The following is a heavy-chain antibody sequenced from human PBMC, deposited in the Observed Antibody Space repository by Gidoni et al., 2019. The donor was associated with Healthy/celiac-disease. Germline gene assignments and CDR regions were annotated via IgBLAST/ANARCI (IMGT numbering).Heavy chain of an antibody. V-gene: IGHV3-74*01. CDR2: INRDGSST. CDR1: GFTFSSYW. Sequence: EVQLVESGGGLVQPGGSLRLSCAASGFTFSSYWMHWVRQAPGKGLVWVPRINRDGSSTSYADSVKGRFTISRDNAKNTLYLQMNSLRAEDTAVYYCARDASRSYVLRYFDWSTDFDYWGQGTLVTVSS. CDR3: ARDASRSYVLRYFDWSTDFDY. D-gene: IGHD3-9*01. J-gene: IGHJ4*02.